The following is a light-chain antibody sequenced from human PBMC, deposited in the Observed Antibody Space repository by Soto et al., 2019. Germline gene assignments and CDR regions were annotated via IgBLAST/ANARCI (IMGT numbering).Light chain of an antibody. J-gene: IGKJ1*01. Sequence: DIQMTQSPSSLSASVGDRVTITCRASQGISSYLNWYQQTSGKAPKLLIFAASSLQSGVPSRFSGSGSGTYFTLTISSLQPEDIATYYCQQSYSIPWTFGQGTKVEIK. CDR1: QGISSY. CDR2: AAS. V-gene: IGKV1-39*01. CDR3: QQSYSIPWT.